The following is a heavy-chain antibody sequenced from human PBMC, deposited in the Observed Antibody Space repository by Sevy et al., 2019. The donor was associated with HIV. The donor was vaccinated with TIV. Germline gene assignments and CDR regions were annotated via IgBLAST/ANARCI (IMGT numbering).Heavy chain of an antibody. J-gene: IGHJ4*02. CDR2: ISGSGGSST. V-gene: IGHV3-23*01. Sequence: GGSLRLSCAVSEFTFSTYAMSWVRQAPGKGLEWVSAISGSGGSSTYYADSVKGRFTISRDNSKNTLYLQMNSLRAEDTAVYYCAKDRDFWRAACYFDYWGQGTLVTVSS. CDR3: AKDRDFWRAACYFDY. CDR1: EFTFSTYA. D-gene: IGHD3-3*01.